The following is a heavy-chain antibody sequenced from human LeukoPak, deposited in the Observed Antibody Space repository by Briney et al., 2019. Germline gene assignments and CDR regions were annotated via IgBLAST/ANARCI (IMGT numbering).Heavy chain of an antibody. V-gene: IGHV3-7*01. Sequence: LGGSLRLSCAASGFTFSSYWMSWVRQAPGKGLEWVANIKQDGSEKYYVDSVKGRFTISRDNAKNSLYLQMNSLRAEDTAVYYCARVEYDFWSGYPYYYYYYMDVWGKGTTVTVSS. J-gene: IGHJ6*03. D-gene: IGHD3-3*01. CDR1: GFTFSSYW. CDR2: IKQDGSEK. CDR3: ARVEYDFWSGYPYYYYYYMDV.